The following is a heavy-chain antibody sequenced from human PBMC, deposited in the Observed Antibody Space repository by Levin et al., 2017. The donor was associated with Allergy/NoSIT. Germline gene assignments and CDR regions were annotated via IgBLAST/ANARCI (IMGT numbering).Heavy chain of an antibody. J-gene: IGHJ4*02. Sequence: GESLKISCAASGFTFSSYAMHWVRQAPGKGLEWVAVISYDGRNTYYADSVKGRLTISRDNSKNTVYLQMNSLRAEDTAVYYCARGDGSSLAKLDNWGQGTLVTVSS. CDR1: GFTFSSYA. V-gene: IGHV3-30*04. CDR3: ARGDGSSLAKLDN. D-gene: IGHD6-13*01. CDR2: ISYDGRNT.